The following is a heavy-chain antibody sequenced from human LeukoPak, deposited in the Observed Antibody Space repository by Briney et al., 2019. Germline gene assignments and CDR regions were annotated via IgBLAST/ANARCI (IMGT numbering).Heavy chain of an antibody. V-gene: IGHV4-39*01. CDR2: IYYSGST. Sequence: SETLSLTCTVSGGSVSSATYYWAWIRQPPGKGLEWIGSIYYSGSTYYNPSLKSPVTISVDTSKNQFSLKLSSVTAADTAVYYCARGRGLKYYYDSSGYYMPGRDYWGQGTLVTVSS. CDR3: ARGRGLKYYYDSSGYYMPGRDY. D-gene: IGHD3-22*01. J-gene: IGHJ4*02. CDR1: GGSVSSATYY.